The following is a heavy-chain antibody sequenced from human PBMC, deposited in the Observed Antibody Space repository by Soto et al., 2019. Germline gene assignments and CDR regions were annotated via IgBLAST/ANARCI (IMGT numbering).Heavy chain of an antibody. CDR2: MNPNSGNT. CDR1: GYTFTSYD. CDR3: AKDRQQFNGFDP. Sequence: ASVKVSCKASGYTFTSYDINWVRQATGQEREGMGWMNPNSGNTGYSQEFQGRSTITRDTSASTHDWELSSLRCEDTAVYSCAKDRQQFNGFDPWGQGTLVTVSS. D-gene: IGHD6-13*01. J-gene: IGHJ5*02. V-gene: IGHV1-8*01.